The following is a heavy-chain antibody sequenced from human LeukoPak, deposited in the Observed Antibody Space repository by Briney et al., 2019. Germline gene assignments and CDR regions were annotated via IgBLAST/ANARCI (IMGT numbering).Heavy chain of an antibody. Sequence: PSETLSLTCTVSGGSISSYYWSWIRQPPGKGLEWIGEINHSGSTNYNPSLKSRVTISVDTSKNQFSLKLSSVTAADTAVYYCAREIWGYYCDSSGSSRLGAFDIWGQGTMVTVSS. CDR2: INHSGST. CDR3: AREIWGYYCDSSGSSRLGAFDI. V-gene: IGHV4-34*01. CDR1: GGSISSYY. J-gene: IGHJ3*02. D-gene: IGHD3-22*01.